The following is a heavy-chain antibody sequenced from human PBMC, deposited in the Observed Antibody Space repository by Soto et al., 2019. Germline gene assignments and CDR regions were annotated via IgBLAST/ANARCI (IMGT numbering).Heavy chain of an antibody. J-gene: IGHJ5*02. Sequence: SQTLSLTCAISGDSVSSYSAAWNWIRQSPSGGLEWLGRTYYRSRFFSDYAESVKSRITINPDTSKNQFSLQLKSVTPEDTAVYYCVRDRYSSSGWFDPWGQGTPGTVS. D-gene: IGHD3-10*01. CDR3: VRDRYSSSGWFDP. V-gene: IGHV6-1*01. CDR2: TYYRSRFFS. CDR1: GDSVSSYSAA.